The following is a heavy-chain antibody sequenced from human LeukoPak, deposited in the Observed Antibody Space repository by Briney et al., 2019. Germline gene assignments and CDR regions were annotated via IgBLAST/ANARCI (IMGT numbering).Heavy chain of an antibody. CDR1: GGSFSGYY. Sequence: SETLSLTCAVYGGSFSGYYWSWIRQPPGKGLEWIGEINHSGSTNYNPSLKSRVTISVDTSKNQFSLKLSSVTAADTAVYYCARPVTLNGGGANWFDPWGQGTLVTVSS. V-gene: IGHV4-34*01. D-gene: IGHD7-27*01. J-gene: IGHJ5*02. CDR2: INHSGST. CDR3: ARPVTLNGGGANWFDP.